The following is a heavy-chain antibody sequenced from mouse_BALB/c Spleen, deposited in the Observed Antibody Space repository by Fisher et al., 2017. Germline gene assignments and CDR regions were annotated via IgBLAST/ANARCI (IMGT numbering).Heavy chain of an antibody. V-gene: IGHV14-1*01. J-gene: IGHJ4*01. Sequence: KFKGKATMTADTSSNTAYLQLSSLTSEDSAVYYCATMITHAMDYWGQGTSVTVSS. CDR3: ATMITHAMDY. D-gene: IGHD2-4*01.